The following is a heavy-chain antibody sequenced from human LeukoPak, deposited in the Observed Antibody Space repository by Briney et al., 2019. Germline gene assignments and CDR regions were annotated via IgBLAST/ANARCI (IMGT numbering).Heavy chain of an antibody. CDR2: ISSSSTI. CDR1: GFTFSSYS. D-gene: IGHD3-22*01. J-gene: IGHJ3*02. V-gene: IGHV3-48*01. Sequence: GGSLRLSCAASGFTFSSYSMNWVRQAPGKGLEWVSYISSSSTIYYGDSVKGRFTISRDNAKSSLYLQMNSLRAEDTAVYYCARDHHRRLYDSQARDTFDIWGQGTMVTVSS. CDR3: ARDHHRRLYDSQARDTFDI.